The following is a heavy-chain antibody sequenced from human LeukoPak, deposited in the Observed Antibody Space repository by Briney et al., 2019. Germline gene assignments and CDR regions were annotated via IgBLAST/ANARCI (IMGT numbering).Heavy chain of an antibody. V-gene: IGHV3-53*01. Sequence: GGSLRLSCAASGFTFSSYAMSWVRQAPGKGLEWVSVIYSGGSTYYADSVKGRFTISRDNSKNTLYLQMNSLRAEDTAVYYCARDEDDSSGYYNWGQGTLVTVSS. D-gene: IGHD3-22*01. J-gene: IGHJ4*02. CDR2: IYSGGST. CDR1: GFTFSSYA. CDR3: ARDEDDSSGYYN.